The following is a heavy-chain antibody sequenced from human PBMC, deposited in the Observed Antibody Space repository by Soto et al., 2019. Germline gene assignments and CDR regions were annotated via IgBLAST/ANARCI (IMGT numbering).Heavy chain of an antibody. CDR3: ARGLMYYGSGSYFPYYGMDV. J-gene: IGHJ6*02. CDR1: GGSISSGGYY. CDR2: IYYSGST. Sequence: SETLSLTCTVSGGSISSGGYYWSWIRQHPGKGLEWIGYIYYSGSTYYNPSLKSRVTISVDTSKNQFSLKLSSVTAADTAVYYCARGLMYYGSGSYFPYYGMDVWGQGTTVTVSS. V-gene: IGHV4-31*03. D-gene: IGHD3-10*01.